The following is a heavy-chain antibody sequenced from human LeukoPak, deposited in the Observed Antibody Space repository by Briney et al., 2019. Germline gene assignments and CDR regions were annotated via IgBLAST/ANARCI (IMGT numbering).Heavy chain of an antibody. CDR1: GYSISSGYY. CDR2: IYHSGST. J-gene: IGHJ4*02. D-gene: IGHD3-16*01. V-gene: IGHV4-38-2*02. CDR3: ARGLGIGVDY. Sequence: SETLSLTCTVSGYSISSGYYWGWIRQPPGKGLEWIGSIYHSGSTYYNPSLESRVTISVDTSKNQFSLKLSSVTAADTAVYYCARGLGIGVDYWGQGTLVTVSS.